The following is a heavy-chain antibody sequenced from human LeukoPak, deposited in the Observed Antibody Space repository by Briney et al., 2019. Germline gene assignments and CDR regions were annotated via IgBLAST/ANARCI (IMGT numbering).Heavy chain of an antibody. D-gene: IGHD3-10*01. V-gene: IGHV4-34*01. CDR1: GGSFSGYY. CDR3: ARGKELLWFGELSPFDY. J-gene: IGHJ4*02. CDR2: INHSGST. Sequence: PSETLSLTCAVYGGSFSGYYWSWIRQPPGKGLEWIGEINHSGSTNYNPSLKSRVTISVDTSKNQFSLKLSSVTAADTAVYYCARGKELLWFGELSPFDYWGQGTLVTVSS.